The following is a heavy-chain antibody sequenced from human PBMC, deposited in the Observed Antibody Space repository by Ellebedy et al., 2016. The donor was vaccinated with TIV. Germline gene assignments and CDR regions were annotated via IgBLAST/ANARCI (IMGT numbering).Heavy chain of an antibody. CDR3: AKDPTQDASWTDGDGMDV. D-gene: IGHD3/OR15-3a*01. V-gene: IGHV3-30*02. Sequence: GESLKISCAASGFTFSSYGMHWVRQAPGKGLEWVAFIRFHGSQTTYEDSVKGRFTISRDNSKNTLLLQMNSLSPEDTAVYFCAKDPTQDASWTDGDGMDVWGQGTTVTVSS. J-gene: IGHJ6*02. CDR2: IRFHGSQT. CDR1: GFTFSSYG.